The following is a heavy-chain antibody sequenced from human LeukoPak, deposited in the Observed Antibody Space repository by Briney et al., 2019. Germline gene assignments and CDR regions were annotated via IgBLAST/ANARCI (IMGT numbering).Heavy chain of an antibody. Sequence: ASVKVSCKASGYTFTSYGISWVRQAPGQGLEWMGWISAYNGNTNYAQKLQGRVTMTTDTPTSTAYMELRSLRSDDTAVYYCARDVAVAGTADDAFDIWGQGTMVTVSS. J-gene: IGHJ3*02. D-gene: IGHD6-19*01. CDR1: GYTFTSYG. V-gene: IGHV1-18*01. CDR2: ISAYNGNT. CDR3: ARDVAVAGTADDAFDI.